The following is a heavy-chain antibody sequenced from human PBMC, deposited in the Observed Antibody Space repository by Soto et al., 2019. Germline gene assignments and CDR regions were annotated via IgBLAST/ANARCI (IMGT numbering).Heavy chain of an antibody. Sequence: GASVKVSCKASGGTFSSYAISWVRQAPGQGLEWMGGIIPIFGTANYAQKFQGRVTITADESTSTAYMELSSLRSEDTAGYYCARAIVVVPAAMGYYYGMDVWGQGTTVTVSS. CDR1: GGTFSSYA. D-gene: IGHD2-2*01. V-gene: IGHV1-69*13. CDR3: ARAIVVVPAAMGYYYGMDV. J-gene: IGHJ6*02. CDR2: IIPIFGTA.